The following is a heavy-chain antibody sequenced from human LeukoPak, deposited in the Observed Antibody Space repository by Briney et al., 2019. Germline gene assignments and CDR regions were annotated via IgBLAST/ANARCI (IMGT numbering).Heavy chain of an antibody. V-gene: IGHV3-23*01. CDR1: GFIFSRYA. CDR2: ISGSGVYT. J-gene: IGHJ3*02. Sequence: PGGSLRLSCAASGFIFSRYAMSWVRQAPGKGLEWVSAISGSGVYTYYADSVKGRFTISRDNSKNTLYLQMNSLRGEDTAVYYCAKDREWERGDAFDIWGQGTMVTVSS. CDR3: AKDREWERGDAFDI. D-gene: IGHD1-26*01.